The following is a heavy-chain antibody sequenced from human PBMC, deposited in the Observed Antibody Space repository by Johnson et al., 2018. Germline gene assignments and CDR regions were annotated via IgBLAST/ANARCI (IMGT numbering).Heavy chain of an antibody. CDR1: GFTFSSYW. Sequence: VQLVESGGGLVQXGGSLRLXCAASGFTFSSYWMSWVRQAPGKGLEWVANIKHDGSDNYYVDSMKGRFTISRDNAKNSLYLQMNSLRAEDTAGYYCARKWNGWSGDAFDIWGQGTTVTVSS. J-gene: IGHJ3*02. V-gene: IGHV3-7*01. CDR2: IKHDGSDN. D-gene: IGHD6-19*01. CDR3: ARKWNGWSGDAFDI.